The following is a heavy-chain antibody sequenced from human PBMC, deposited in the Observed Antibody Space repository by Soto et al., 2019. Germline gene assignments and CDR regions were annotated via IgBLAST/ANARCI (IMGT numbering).Heavy chain of an antibody. CDR1: GFFISSGNY. J-gene: IGHJ3*01. D-gene: IGHD2-15*01. Sequence: PSETLSLTCAVSGFFISSGNYWGWIRKPPGKGLEWIGSIFHGGNTYYNPSLKSRVTISVDMSKNQFSLKLNSVTAADTAVYYCARVRWYDAFDVWGQGTVVTVS. CDR2: IFHGGNT. CDR3: ARVRWYDAFDV. V-gene: IGHV4-38-2*01.